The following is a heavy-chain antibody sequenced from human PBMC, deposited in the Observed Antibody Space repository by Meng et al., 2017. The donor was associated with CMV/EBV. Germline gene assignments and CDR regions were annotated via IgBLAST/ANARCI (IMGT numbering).Heavy chain of an antibody. Sequence: FTFSCYSMNWVRQAPGKGLEWVSSISSSSSYIYYADSVKGRFTISRDNAKNSLYLQMNSLRAEDTAVYYCARDFPLVVVPAAGLDPWGQGTLVTVSS. J-gene: IGHJ5*02. CDR2: ISSSSSYI. V-gene: IGHV3-21*01. CDR3: ARDFPLVVVPAAGLDP. D-gene: IGHD2-2*01. CDR1: FTFSCYS.